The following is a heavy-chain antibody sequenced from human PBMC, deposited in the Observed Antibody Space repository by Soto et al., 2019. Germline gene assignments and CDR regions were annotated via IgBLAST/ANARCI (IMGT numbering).Heavy chain of an antibody. J-gene: IGHJ5*01. D-gene: IGHD1-1*01. V-gene: IGHV4-4*02. Sequence: PSETLSLTCTLSGGSVRAPDWWNWVRQSPDKGLEWIAEVHISGHSNYNPSLRSRVSVSIDSSKNQFYLNLNSVTAADTAIYYCARVRQGCSANNCYFDPGGQGTQVTV. CDR3: ARVRQGCSANNCYFDP. CDR1: GGSVRAPDW. CDR2: VHISGHS.